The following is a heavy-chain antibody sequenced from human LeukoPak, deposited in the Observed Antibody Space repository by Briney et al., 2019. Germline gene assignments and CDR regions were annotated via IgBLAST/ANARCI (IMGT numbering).Heavy chain of an antibody. D-gene: IGHD3-3*01. CDR1: GYTFTSYY. J-gene: IGHJ4*02. Sequence: ASLKVSCKAAGYTFTSYYMHWVRQAPGQGLDWMGIINPTCGSTSYAQKFQGRVTMTRDMSTSTVYMELSSLRSEDTAVYYCSRDRADFWSGYYTGGLDYWGQGTLVTVSS. V-gene: IGHV1-46*01. CDR2: INPTCGST. CDR3: SRDRADFWSGYYTGGLDY.